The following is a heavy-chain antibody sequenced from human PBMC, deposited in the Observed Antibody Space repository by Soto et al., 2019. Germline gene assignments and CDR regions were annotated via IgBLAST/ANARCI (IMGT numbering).Heavy chain of an antibody. D-gene: IGHD2-8*01. J-gene: IGHJ6*02. CDR3: VQDRDTNTWPSRDV. Sequence: QVHLVQSGAEVKKPGASVNVSCKTSGYTFTRNGISWVRQAPGQGLEWMGWISPNSGNIKYAQKLQGRVIMTTDTSTSTAYMELRSPRSDDTAVYYCVQDRDTNTWPSRDVWGPGTTVTVSS. CDR1: GYTFTRNG. V-gene: IGHV1-18*01. CDR2: ISPNSGNI.